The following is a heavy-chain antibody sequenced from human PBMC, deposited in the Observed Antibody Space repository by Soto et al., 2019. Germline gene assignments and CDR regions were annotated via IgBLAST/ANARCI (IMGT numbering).Heavy chain of an antibody. CDR3: AKGYFYDSSGYYIVRESNFAC. J-gene: IGHJ4*02. D-gene: IGHD3-22*01. V-gene: IGHV3-23*01. Sequence: GGSLRLSCAASGFTFSNYAMSWVRQAPGKGLEWVSVISGGGGRIFYADSVKGRFTISRDNSKNTVYLQMNSLRAEDTAVYYCAKGYFYDSSGYYIVRESNFACWGQGTQVTVSS. CDR1: GFTFSNYA. CDR2: ISGGGGRI.